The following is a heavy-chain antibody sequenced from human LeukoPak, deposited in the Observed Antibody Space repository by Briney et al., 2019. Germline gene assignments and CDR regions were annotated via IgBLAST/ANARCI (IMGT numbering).Heavy chain of an antibody. J-gene: IGHJ4*02. CDR1: GFTFSSYA. V-gene: IGHV3-7*01. CDR2: INQDGSEK. Sequence: GGSLRLSCAASGFTFSSYAMHWVRQAPGKGLEWVANINQDGSEKNYVDSVKGRFTISRDNAKNSLYLQMNSLRAEDTAVYYCARDKLVGATHFDYWGQGTLVTVSS. CDR3: ARDKLVGATHFDY. D-gene: IGHD1-26*01.